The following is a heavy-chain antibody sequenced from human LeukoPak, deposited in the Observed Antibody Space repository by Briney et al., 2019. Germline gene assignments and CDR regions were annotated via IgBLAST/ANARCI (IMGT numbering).Heavy chain of an antibody. D-gene: IGHD3-22*01. CDR2: ISGSGGST. CDR3: AKDIIYGSSGCFDY. V-gene: IGHV3-23*01. CDR1: GFTFSSYA. Sequence: GGSLRLSCAASGFTFSSYAMSWVRQAPGKGLEWVSAISGSGGSTYYADSVKGRFTISRDNSKNTLYLQMNSLRAEDTALYYCAKDIIYGSSGCFDYWGQGTLVTVSS. J-gene: IGHJ4*02.